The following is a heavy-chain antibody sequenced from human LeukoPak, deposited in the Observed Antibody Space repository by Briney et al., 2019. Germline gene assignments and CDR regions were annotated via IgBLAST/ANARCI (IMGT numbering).Heavy chain of an antibody. CDR3: VRDDRRYGDYGYFDY. Sequence: GGSLRLSCAVSGFSVTNNYMSWVRQAPGKGLEWVSVFYVGGATYYADSVKGRFTISRDNSKNTLYLQMNSLRAEDTAVYYCVRDDRRYGDYGYFDYWGQGTLVTVSS. CDR1: GFSVTNNY. D-gene: IGHD4-17*01. V-gene: IGHV3-53*01. J-gene: IGHJ4*02. CDR2: FYVGGAT.